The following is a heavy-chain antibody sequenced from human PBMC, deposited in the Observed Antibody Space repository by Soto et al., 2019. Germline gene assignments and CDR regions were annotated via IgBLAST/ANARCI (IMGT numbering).Heavy chain of an antibody. D-gene: IGHD2-15*01. CDR3: ARMGYCSGGRCYPAYYGMAV. J-gene: IGHJ6*02. CDR1: GGSISTSDW. V-gene: IGHV4-4*02. Sequence: QVQLQESGPGLVKPSGTLSLTCAVSGGSISTSDWWSWVRQPPGTGLEWIGEIFHSGSTHYNPSLRGRVSISVDKSKSQFSLKLTSVTAAATAVYYCARMGYCSGGRCYPAYYGMAVWGQGTTVTVSS. CDR2: IFHSGST.